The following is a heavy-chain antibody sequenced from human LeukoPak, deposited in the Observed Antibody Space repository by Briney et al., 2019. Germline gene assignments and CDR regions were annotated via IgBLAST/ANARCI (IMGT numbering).Heavy chain of an antibody. D-gene: IGHD3-9*01. CDR2: ISSISHYI. CDR3: ARDHIDFYDIVSGYHDY. J-gene: IGHJ4*02. CDR1: GFTFSTYS. Sequence: GGSLRLSCAASGFTFSTYSMNWVRQAPGKGLEWVSTISSISHYIYYADSVKGRFTISRDNARNSLYLQMNSLRVEDTAVYYCARDHIDFYDIVSGYHDYWGQGALVTVSS. V-gene: IGHV3-21*01.